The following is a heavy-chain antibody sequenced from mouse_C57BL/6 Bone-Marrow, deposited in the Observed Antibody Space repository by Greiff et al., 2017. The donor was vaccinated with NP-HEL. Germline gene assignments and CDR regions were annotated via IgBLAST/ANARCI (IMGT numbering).Heavy chain of an antibody. J-gene: IGHJ3*01. V-gene: IGHV1-76*01. Sequence: QVQLQQSGAELVRPGASVKLSCKASGYTFTDYYINWVKQRPGQGLEWIARIYPGSGNTYYNEKFKGKATLTAEKSSSTAYMQLSSLTSEDSAVYFCARSGDGYHPGWFAYWGQGTLVTVSA. CDR1: GYTFTDYY. CDR2: IYPGSGNT. CDR3: ARSGDGYHPGWFAY. D-gene: IGHD2-3*01.